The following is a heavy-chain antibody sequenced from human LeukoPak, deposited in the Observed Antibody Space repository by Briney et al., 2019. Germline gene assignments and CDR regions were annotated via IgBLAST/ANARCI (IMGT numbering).Heavy chain of an antibody. V-gene: IGHV4-39*02. CDR3: AREDRYFQH. CDR1: GGSISSSSYY. CDR2: IYYSGST. J-gene: IGHJ1*01. Sequence: SETLSLTCTVSGGSISSSSYYWGWIRQPPGKGLEWIGSIYYSGSTYYNPSLKSRVTISVDTSKNQFSLKLSSVTAADTAMYYCAREDRYFQHWGQGTLVTVSS.